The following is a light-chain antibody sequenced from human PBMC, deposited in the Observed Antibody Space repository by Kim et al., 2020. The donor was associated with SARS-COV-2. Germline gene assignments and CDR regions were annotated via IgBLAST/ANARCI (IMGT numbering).Light chain of an antibody. J-gene: IGKJ2*01. V-gene: IGKV3-20*01. CDR2: GAS. Sequence: EIVLTQSPGTLSLSPGGRATLSCRVSQSVDNRYLAWYQQKPGQGPRLLISGASSRATGISDRFSGSGSRTDFTLTISRLEPEDSAVYYCQQYDISPYNFGQGTKVDIK. CDR3: QQYDISPYN. CDR1: QSVDNRY.